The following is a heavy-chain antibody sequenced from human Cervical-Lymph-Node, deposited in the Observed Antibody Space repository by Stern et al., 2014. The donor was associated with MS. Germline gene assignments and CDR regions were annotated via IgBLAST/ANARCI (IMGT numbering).Heavy chain of an antibody. J-gene: IGHJ4*02. Sequence: QMVESGGGLVQPGRSLRLSCEASGFSFSSYDMHWVRKTPVKGLEWVAFIWYDGNNKSYTDPVKGRFTSSRDTSKSTLHLQMNSLRAEDTAVYYCVTSIAGIDYWGQGTLVTVSS. D-gene: IGHD6-13*01. CDR2: IWYDGNNK. CDR1: GFSFSSYD. CDR3: VTSIAGIDY. V-gene: IGHV3-33*01.